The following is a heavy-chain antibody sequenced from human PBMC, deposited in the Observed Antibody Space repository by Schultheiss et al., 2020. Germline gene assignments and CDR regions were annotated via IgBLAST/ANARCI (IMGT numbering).Heavy chain of an antibody. CDR1: GGSITNHY. CDR2: IFGSGST. V-gene: IGHV4-4*07. Sequence: SETLSLTCTVSGGSITNHYWGWIRQPAGKGLEWLGRIFGSGSTNYNPSLKSRVTMSVDTSKNQFSLKLSSVTAADTAVYYCARNQGFDSTLDYYYMDVWGKGTTVTVS. J-gene: IGHJ6*03. D-gene: IGHD3-22*01. CDR3: ARNQGFDSTLDYYYMDV.